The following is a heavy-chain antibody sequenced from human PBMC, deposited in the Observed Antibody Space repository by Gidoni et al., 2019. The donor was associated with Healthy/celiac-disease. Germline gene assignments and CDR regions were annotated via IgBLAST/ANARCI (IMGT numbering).Heavy chain of an antibody. J-gene: IGHJ4*02. Sequence: EVQLVESGGGLVQPGGSLSLSCAASGFPVSSNYMSWVRQAPGKGLEWVSVIYSGGSTYYADSVKGRFTISRDNSKNTLYLQMNSLRAEDTAVYYCARDFAVTPRGYFDYWGQGTLVTVSS. CDR2: IYSGGST. V-gene: IGHV3-66*01. CDR3: ARDFAVTPRGYFDY. D-gene: IGHD4-4*01. CDR1: GFPVSSNY.